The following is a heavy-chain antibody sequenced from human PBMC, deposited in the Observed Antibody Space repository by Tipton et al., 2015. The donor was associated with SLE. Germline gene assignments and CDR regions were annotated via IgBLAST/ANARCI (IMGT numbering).Heavy chain of an antibody. Sequence: TLSLTCPVSGGFSSGYYWSWIRQPPGKGLEWIGEIHHSGNTDYNPSLKSRVTISIDTSKSQFSLKLSSVTAADTALYYCARHADRIFVVSYWGQGTLVTVSS. CDR1: GGFSSGYY. CDR2: IHHSGNT. D-gene: IGHD3-3*02. J-gene: IGHJ4*02. CDR3: ARHADRIFVVSY. V-gene: IGHV4-34*01.